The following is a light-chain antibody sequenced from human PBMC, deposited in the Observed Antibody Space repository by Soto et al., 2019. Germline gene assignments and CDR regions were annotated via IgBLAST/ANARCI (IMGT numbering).Light chain of an antibody. J-gene: IGLJ1*01. CDR2: DVS. CDR1: SSDVGGYNY. V-gene: IGLV2-14*01. CDR3: SSYTSTSTYV. Sequence: QSPLTQPASVSGSPGQSITISCTGTSSDVGGYNYVSWYQQHPGKAPKLMIYDVSNRPSGVSNRFSGSKSGNTASLTISGLQAEDEAAYYCSSYTSTSTYVLGTGTKVTVL.